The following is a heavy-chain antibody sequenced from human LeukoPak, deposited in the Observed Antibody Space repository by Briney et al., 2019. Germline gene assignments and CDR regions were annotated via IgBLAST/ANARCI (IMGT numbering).Heavy chain of an antibody. Sequence: SETLSLTCAVSGYSISSGYYWGWIRQPAGKGLEWIGRIYTSGSTNYNPSLKSRVTMSVDTSKNQFSLKLSSVTAADTAVYYCARGRGYYYPDAFDIWGQGTMVTVSS. V-gene: IGHV4-4*07. CDR3: ARGRGYYYPDAFDI. CDR1: GYSISSGYY. J-gene: IGHJ3*02. D-gene: IGHD3-22*01. CDR2: IYTSGST.